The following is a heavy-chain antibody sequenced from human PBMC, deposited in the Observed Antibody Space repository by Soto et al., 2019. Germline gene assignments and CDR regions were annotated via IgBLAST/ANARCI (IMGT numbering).Heavy chain of an antibody. Sequence: QLQLQESGPGLVKPSETLSLTCTVSGGSISSSSYYWGWIRQPPGKGLEWIGSISYTRSTYYNPSLKSRVTISVDTSKNQFSLKLSSVTAADTAVYHCARRTVVVAASFDYWGQGTLVTVSS. CDR1: GGSISSSSYY. CDR2: ISYTRST. D-gene: IGHD2-15*01. J-gene: IGHJ4*02. CDR3: ARRTVVVAASFDY. V-gene: IGHV4-39*01.